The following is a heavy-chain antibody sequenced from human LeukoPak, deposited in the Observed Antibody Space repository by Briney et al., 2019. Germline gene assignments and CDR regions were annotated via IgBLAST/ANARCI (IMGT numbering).Heavy chain of an antibody. V-gene: IGHV1-58*01. CDR2: IVVGSGTT. CDR1: GFTFSTSA. Sequence: ASVKVSCKASGFTFSTSAVQWVRQARGQRLEWIGWIVVGSGTTHYSLKFQERVTITRDVSTNTAYMELSSLRSEDTAVYYCAAEGPHDFFDYWGQGTLVTVSS. D-gene: IGHD3-3*01. J-gene: IGHJ4*02. CDR3: AAEGPHDFFDY.